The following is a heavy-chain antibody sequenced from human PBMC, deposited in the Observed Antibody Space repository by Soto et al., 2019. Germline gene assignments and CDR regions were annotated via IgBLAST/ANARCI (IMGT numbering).Heavy chain of an antibody. J-gene: IGHJ4*02. CDR2: IIPIFGTA. D-gene: IGHD3-22*01. CDR3: ARNVGHYYDSSPAGHFDY. V-gene: IGHV1-69*06. Sequence: SGKVSCKASVGTFSSYAISWVRQAPGQGLEWMGGIIPIFGTANYAQKFQGRVTITADKSTSTAYMELSSLRSEDTAVYYCARNVGHYYDSSPAGHFDYWGQGTLVTASS. CDR1: VGTFSSYA.